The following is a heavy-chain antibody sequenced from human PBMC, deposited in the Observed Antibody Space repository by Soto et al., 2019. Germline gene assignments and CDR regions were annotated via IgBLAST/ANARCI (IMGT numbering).Heavy chain of an antibody. CDR2: ISPTSNYT. CDR1: GFTFSNFY. Sequence: QVQLVQSGAEVKKPGASVKVSCETSGFTFSNFYMHWVRQVPEQGLEWLELISPTSNYTRYAQTFQGRFTITRDTSTSTVYMDLYSLTSEDTAVYYCARADSDQYFDYWGQGTRVTVSS. J-gene: IGHJ4*02. CDR3: ARADSDQYFDY. D-gene: IGHD2-2*01. V-gene: IGHV1-46*01.